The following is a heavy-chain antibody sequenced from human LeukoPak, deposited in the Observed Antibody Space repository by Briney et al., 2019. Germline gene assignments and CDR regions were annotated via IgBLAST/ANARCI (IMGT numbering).Heavy chain of an antibody. J-gene: IGHJ6*03. Sequence: GGFLRLSCAASGFTFSSYGMHWVRQAPGKGLEWVAVISYDGSNEYFADSVKGRFTISRDNSKNTLYLQMNSLRAEDTAVYYCAGYGGSYPYYMDVWGKGTTVTISS. CDR2: ISYDGSNE. CDR3: AGYGGSYPYYMDV. V-gene: IGHV3-30*03. D-gene: IGHD1-26*01. CDR1: GFTFSSYG.